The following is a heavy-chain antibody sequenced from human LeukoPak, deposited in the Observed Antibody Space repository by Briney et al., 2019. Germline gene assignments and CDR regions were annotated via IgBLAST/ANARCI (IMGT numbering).Heavy chain of an antibody. V-gene: IGHV3-9*01. CDR2: ISWNSATI. CDR3: AKPMEGIYYGWERNSPFDAFEI. CDR1: GFVFDEYA. J-gene: IGHJ3*02. Sequence: PGRSLRLSCAASGFVFDEYAMHWVRQVPGKGLEWVSGISWNSATIGYADSVKGRFTTSRDNAKNSLYLQISSLRTEDTALYYCAKPMEGIYYGWERNSPFDAFEIWGLGTMVTVSS. D-gene: IGHD3-10*01.